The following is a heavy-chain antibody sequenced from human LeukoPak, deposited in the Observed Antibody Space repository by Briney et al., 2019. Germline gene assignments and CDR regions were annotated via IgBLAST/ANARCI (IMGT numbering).Heavy chain of an antibody. CDR3: ATYYYGSGSYYNPFDY. Sequence: GGSLRLSCAASGFTFSSYAMSWVRQAPGKGLEWVSAVSGSGGSTYYADSVKGRFTISRDNSKNTLYLQMNSLRAEDTAVYYCATYYYGSGSYYNPFDYWGQGTLVTVSS. J-gene: IGHJ4*02. CDR1: GFTFSSYA. D-gene: IGHD3-10*01. CDR2: VSGSGGST. V-gene: IGHV3-23*01.